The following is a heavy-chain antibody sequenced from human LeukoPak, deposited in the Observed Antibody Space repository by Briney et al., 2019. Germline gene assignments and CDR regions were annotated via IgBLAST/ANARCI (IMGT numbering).Heavy chain of an antibody. J-gene: IGHJ5*02. V-gene: IGHV4-38-2*02. CDR3: ARDSPSVVVTVEHWFDP. CDR2: IYHSGST. D-gene: IGHD2-21*02. CDR1: GYSISSGYY. Sequence: SETLSLTCTVSGYSISSGYYWGWIRQPPGKGLEWIGSIYHSGSTYYNPSLKSRVTISVDTSKNQFSLKLSSVTAADTAVYYCARDSPSVVVTVEHWFDPWGQGTLVTVSS.